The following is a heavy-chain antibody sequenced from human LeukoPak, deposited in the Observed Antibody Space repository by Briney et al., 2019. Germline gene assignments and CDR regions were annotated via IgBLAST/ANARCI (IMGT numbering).Heavy chain of an antibody. CDR1: GFTFSSYV. D-gene: IGHD1-26*01. Sequence: GGSLRLSCAASGFTFSSYVMSWDRQAPGKGLEWVSAVSGSGGSTYSADSVKGRFTISRDNSKNMVYLQTSSLRAEDTAVYYCARAGSWSSRPYFDSGGQGILVSVSS. CDR2: VSGSGGST. V-gene: IGHV3-23*01. CDR3: ARAGSWSSRPYFDS. J-gene: IGHJ4*02.